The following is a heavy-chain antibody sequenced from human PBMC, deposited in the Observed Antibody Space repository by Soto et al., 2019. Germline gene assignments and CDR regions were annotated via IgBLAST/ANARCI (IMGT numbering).Heavy chain of an antibody. CDR1: GGPFSNYC. CDR2: ISSSSSTI. J-gene: IGHJ6*02. CDR3: ARDTPLSSSSEDYGMDV. V-gene: IGHV3-48*02. D-gene: IGHD6-6*01. Sequence: QPSETLSLTCGVSGGPFSNYCNSWIRQAPGKGLEWVSYISSSSSTIYYADSVKGRFTISRDNAKNSLYLQMNSLRDEDTAVYYCARDTPLSSSSEDYGMDVWGQGTTVTVSS.